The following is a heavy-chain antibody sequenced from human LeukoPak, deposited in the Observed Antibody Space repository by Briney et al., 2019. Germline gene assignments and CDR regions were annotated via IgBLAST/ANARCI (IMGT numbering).Heavy chain of an antibody. Sequence: GASVKVSCKASGGTFSSYAISWVRQAPGQGLEWMGGIIPIFGTANYAQKFQGRVTITADESTSTAYMELRSLRSDDTAVYYCARPTRHDTGGLGYWGQGTLVTVSS. CDR1: GGTFSSYA. CDR2: IIPIFGTA. V-gene: IGHV1-69*01. CDR3: ARPTRHDTGGLGY. D-gene: IGHD2-8*02. J-gene: IGHJ4*02.